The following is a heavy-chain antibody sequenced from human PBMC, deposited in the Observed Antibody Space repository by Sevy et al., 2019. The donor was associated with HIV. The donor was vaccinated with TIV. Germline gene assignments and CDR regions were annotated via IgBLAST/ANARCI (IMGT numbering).Heavy chain of an antibody. CDR1: GFTFGDYA. CDR3: PGGLATVDTPEYSFSY. Sequence: GGSLRLSCTSTGFTFGDYAMSWFRQAPGKGLEWVAFIRRNSYEPYGGTTEYAVPVKGRLTISGDDSKSSVHRQMNSLKTEDTAVYFCPGGLATVDTPEYSFSYWGQGTLVTVSS. V-gene: IGHV3-49*03. CDR2: IRRNSYEPYGGTT. D-gene: IGHD4-17*01. J-gene: IGHJ4*02.